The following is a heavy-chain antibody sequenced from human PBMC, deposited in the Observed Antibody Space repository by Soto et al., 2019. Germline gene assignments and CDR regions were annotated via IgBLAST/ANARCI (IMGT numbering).Heavy chain of an antibody. J-gene: IGHJ6*03. CDR3: AKDRIPYSNSYYYYMDV. Sequence: GGSLRLSCAASGFTFSSYAMSWVRQAPGKGLEWVSGIGGSGGSTNYADSVKGRFTSSRDNSKNTLYLQMNSLRAEDTAVYYCAKDRIPYSNSYYYYMDVWGKGTTVTVSS. CDR1: GFTFSSYA. D-gene: IGHD4-4*01. V-gene: IGHV3-23*01. CDR2: IGGSGGST.